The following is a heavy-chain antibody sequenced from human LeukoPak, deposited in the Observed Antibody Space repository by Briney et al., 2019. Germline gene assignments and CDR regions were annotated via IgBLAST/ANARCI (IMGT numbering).Heavy chain of an antibody. Sequence: GGSLTLSCAGSGFTFSSYAMSWVRQAPGQGLERVSAISDSGDYTSYADSARGRFTISRDNSRNTLYLQMISLRPEDTAVYYCAKDTSIGKYCTNGVCSPFDYWGQGTLVTVSS. J-gene: IGHJ4*02. CDR3: AKDTSIGKYCTNGVCSPFDY. CDR2: ISDSGDYT. D-gene: IGHD2-8*01. CDR1: GFTFSSYA. V-gene: IGHV3-23*01.